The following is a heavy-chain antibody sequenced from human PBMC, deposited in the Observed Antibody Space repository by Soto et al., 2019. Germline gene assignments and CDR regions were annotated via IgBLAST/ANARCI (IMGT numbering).Heavy chain of an antibody. Sequence: QVTLKESGPVLVKPTETLTLTCTVSGFSLSNARMGVSWIRQPPGKALEWLAHIFSNDEKSYSTSLKSRLTHSKDTSKSQVVLTMTNMDPVDTATYYCARMDLKITFGGVIFVNYFDYWGQGTLVTVSS. D-gene: IGHD3-16*02. CDR1: GFSLSNARMG. J-gene: IGHJ4*02. CDR2: IFSNDEK. V-gene: IGHV2-26*01. CDR3: ARMDLKITFGGVIFVNYFDY.